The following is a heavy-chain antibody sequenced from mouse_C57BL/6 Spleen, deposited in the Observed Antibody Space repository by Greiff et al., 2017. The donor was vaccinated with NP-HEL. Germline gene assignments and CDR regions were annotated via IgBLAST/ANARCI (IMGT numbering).Heavy chain of an antibody. CDR3: ARGGITTVVAPEAWFAY. Sequence: VQLQQSGPELVKPGASVKISCKASGYSFTDYNMNWVKQSNGKSLEWIGVINPNYGTTSYNQKFKGKATLTVDQSSSKAYMQLNSLTSEDSAVYYCARGGITTVVAPEAWFAYWGQGTLVTVSA. J-gene: IGHJ3*01. D-gene: IGHD1-1*01. CDR2: INPNYGTT. CDR1: GYSFTDYN. V-gene: IGHV1-39*01.